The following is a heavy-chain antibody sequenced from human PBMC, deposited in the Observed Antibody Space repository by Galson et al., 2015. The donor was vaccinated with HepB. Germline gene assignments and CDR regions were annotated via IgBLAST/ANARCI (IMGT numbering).Heavy chain of an antibody. CDR1: GFTFSSYG. Sequence: SLRLSCAASGFTFSSYGMHWVRQAPGKGLEWVAVISYDGSNKYYADSVKGRFTISRDNSKNTLYLQMNSLKTEDTAVYYCTTELYCSSTSCIKYYFDYWGQGTPVTVSS. CDR2: ISYDGSNK. J-gene: IGHJ4*02. D-gene: IGHD2-2*01. CDR3: TTELYCSSTSCIKYYFDY. V-gene: IGHV3-33*05.